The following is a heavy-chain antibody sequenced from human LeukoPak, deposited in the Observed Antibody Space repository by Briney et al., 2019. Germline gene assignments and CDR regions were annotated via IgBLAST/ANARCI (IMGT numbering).Heavy chain of an antibody. V-gene: IGHV3-30*14. CDR3: ANSAARLRYYYAMDV. D-gene: IGHD6-6*01. Sequence: GGSLRRSCAASGFTFSSYAMHWVRQAPGKGLEWVAVISYDGSNKYYADSVKGRFTISRDNSNTTLYLQMSSLRAEDTAVYFCANSAARLRYYYAMDVWGQGTTVTVCS. CDR2: ISYDGSNK. CDR1: GFTFSSYA. J-gene: IGHJ6*02.